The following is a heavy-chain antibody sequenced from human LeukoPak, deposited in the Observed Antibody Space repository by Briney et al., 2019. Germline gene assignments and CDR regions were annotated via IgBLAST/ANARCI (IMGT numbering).Heavy chain of an antibody. CDR3: ARGRSFGDFWSGPDY. V-gene: IGHV3-21*01. CDR1: GFTFSSYS. J-gene: IGHJ4*02. Sequence: PGGSLRLSCAASGFTFSSYSMNWVRQAPGKGLEWVSSISSSSSYIYYADSVKGRFTISRDNAKNSLYLQMNSLRAEDTAVYYCARGRSFGDFWSGPDYWGQGTLVTVSS. D-gene: IGHD3-3*01. CDR2: ISSSSSYI.